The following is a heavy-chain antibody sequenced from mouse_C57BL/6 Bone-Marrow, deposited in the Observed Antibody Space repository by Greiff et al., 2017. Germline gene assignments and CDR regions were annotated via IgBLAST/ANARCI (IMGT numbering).Heavy chain of an antibody. CDR1: YFAFMASA. V-gene: IGHV1-49*01. CDR2: FTMYSDAT. CDR3: ASVGVYYYGGSSYAMDY. Sequence: LQQSGAELVRPGSSVKLSCKDSYFAFMASAMHWVKQRPGHGLEWIGSFTMYSDATEYSENFKGKATLTANTSSSTAYMELSILTSEDSAVYYCASVGVYYYGGSSYAMDYWGQGTSVTVSS. J-gene: IGHJ4*01. D-gene: IGHD1-1*01.